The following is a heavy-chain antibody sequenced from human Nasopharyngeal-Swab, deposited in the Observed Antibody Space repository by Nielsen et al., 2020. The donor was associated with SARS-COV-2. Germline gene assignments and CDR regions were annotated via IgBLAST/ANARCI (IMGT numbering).Heavy chain of an antibody. Sequence: ASVKVSCKASGYTFTSYGISWVRQAPGQGLEWMGWISAYNVNTNYAQKLQGRVTMTTDTSTSTAYMELRSLRSDDTAVYYCARDQSKTIFGVVISFGAFDIWGQGTMVTVSS. CDR1: GYTFTSYG. J-gene: IGHJ3*02. V-gene: IGHV1-18*04. D-gene: IGHD3-3*01. CDR2: ISAYNVNT. CDR3: ARDQSKTIFGVVISFGAFDI.